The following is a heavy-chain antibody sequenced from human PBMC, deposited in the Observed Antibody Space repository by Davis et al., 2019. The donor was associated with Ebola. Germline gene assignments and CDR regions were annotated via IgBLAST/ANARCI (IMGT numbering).Heavy chain of an antibody. V-gene: IGHV3-33*06. CDR1: GFSFKTYG. J-gene: IGHJ5*02. CDR3: VKKGPLVPGNSWFDA. D-gene: IGHD1-1*01. Sequence: PGGSLRLSCAASGFSFKTYGMHWVRQAPGKGLEWLAVIWYDGSREYIADSMKGRFTISRDNSRNTLFLQMNSLRVEDSAVYHCVKKGPLVPGNSWFDAWGQGTLVTVSS. CDR2: IWYDGSRE.